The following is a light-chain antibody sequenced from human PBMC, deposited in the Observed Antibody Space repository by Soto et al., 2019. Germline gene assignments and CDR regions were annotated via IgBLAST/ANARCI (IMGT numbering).Light chain of an antibody. Sequence: EIVITQSPATLSVAPGESVTFSCRASQGVSRKLAWYQHKPGQAPRLLISGASTGATGIPARFSGSGSGTEFTLTISSLQSEDCAIYYCQQYYTWPITFGGGTKVEIK. CDR1: QGVSRK. V-gene: IGKV3-15*01. CDR2: GAS. CDR3: QQYYTWPIT. J-gene: IGKJ4*01.